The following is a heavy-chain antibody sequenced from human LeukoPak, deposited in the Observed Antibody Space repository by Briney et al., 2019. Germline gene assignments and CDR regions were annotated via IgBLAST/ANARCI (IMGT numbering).Heavy chain of an antibody. J-gene: IGHJ4*02. V-gene: IGHV2-5*01. CDR2: IYWNDDK. CDR3: TQSQSIWMPPDY. Sequence: SGPTLVKPTETLTLTCTCSGFSLSTSGVGVGWIRQPPGTALEWLALIYWNDDKRYSPSLKSRLTITKDTSRNQVVLTLTNMDLVDTATYYCTQSQSIWMPPDYWGQGTLVTVPS. D-gene: IGHD6-6*01. CDR1: GFSLSTSGVG.